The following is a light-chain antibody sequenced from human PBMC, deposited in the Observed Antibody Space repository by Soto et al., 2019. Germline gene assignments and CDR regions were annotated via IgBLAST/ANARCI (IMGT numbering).Light chain of an antibody. CDR2: RAS. CDR3: HQYTIYPLP. CDR1: QSINVY. Sequence: DVQMTQSPSTLAASIGDRVTITCRASQSINVYLAWYQPKPGTPPKLLIYRASHLEGGVPSRFSGSGSGTEFTLTISSLQPDDFATYYCHQYTIYPLPFGGGTRVEI. V-gene: IGKV1-5*03. J-gene: IGKJ4*01.